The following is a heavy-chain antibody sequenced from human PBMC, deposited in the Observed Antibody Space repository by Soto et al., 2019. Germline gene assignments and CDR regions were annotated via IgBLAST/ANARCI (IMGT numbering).Heavy chain of an antibody. CDR2: IYHSGST. Sequence: SETLSLTCAVSSGSISSSNWWSWVRQPPGKGLEWIGEIYHSGSTNYNPSLKSRVTISVDKSKNQFSLKLSSVTAADTAVYYCARVAATAPRDAFDIWGQGTMVTVSS. CDR3: ARVAATAPRDAFDI. V-gene: IGHV4-4*02. D-gene: IGHD6-25*01. CDR1: SGSISSSNW. J-gene: IGHJ3*02.